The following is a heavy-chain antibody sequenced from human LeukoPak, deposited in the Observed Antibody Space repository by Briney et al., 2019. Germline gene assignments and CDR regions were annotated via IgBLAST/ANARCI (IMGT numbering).Heavy chain of an antibody. CDR1: GFTFSSYA. J-gene: IGHJ4*02. Sequence: GGSLRLSCAASGFTFSSYAMNWVRQAPGKRLEWVSSIIGSGGSTYYADSVKGRFTFSRDNSKNTLYLQMNSLRAEDTAVYYCARDAGYDRFDYWGQGTLVTVSS. D-gene: IGHD3-22*01. CDR3: ARDAGYDRFDY. CDR2: IIGSGGST. V-gene: IGHV3-23*01.